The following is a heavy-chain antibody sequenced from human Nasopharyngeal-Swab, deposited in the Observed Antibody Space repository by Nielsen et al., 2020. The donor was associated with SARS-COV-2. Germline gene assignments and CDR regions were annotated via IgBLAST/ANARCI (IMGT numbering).Heavy chain of an antibody. Sequence: WIRQPPGKGLEWVSSISSSSSYIYYADSVKGRFTIPRDNAKNSLYLQMNSLRAEDTAVYYCARDGNGYCTNGVCYTSYYYYYYMDVWGKGTTVTVSS. CDR3: ARDGNGYCTNGVCYTSYYYYYYMDV. V-gene: IGHV3-21*01. D-gene: IGHD2-8*01. J-gene: IGHJ6*03. CDR2: ISSSSSYI.